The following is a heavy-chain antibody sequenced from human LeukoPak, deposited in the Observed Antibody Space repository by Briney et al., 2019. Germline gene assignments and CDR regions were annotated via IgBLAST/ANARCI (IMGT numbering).Heavy chain of an antibody. Sequence: SETLSLTCTVPGGSISSYYWSWIRQPPGKGLEWIGYIYYSGSTNYNPSLKSRVTISVDTSKNQFSLKLSSVTAADTAVYYCARGGGSCWYGALDYWGQGTLVTVSS. V-gene: IGHV4-59*01. D-gene: IGHD6-19*01. CDR3: ARGGGSCWYGALDY. J-gene: IGHJ4*02. CDR1: GGSISSYY. CDR2: IYYSGST.